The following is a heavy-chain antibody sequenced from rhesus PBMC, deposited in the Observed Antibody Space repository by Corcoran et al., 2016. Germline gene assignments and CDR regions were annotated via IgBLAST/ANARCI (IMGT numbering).Heavy chain of an antibody. D-gene: IGHD2-2*01. CDR3: TRMYCTSTTCYAYYFDY. CDR2: IKNNADGGTA. V-gene: IGHV3-16*02. J-gene: IGHJ4*01. Sequence: EVQLVESGGGLVQPGGSLRLSCAASGFTFSNYWMSWVRQAPGKGLDWVGRIKNNADGGTAAYAESMKGRFTISRDDSKNTLYLQMNSRKTEDTAVYYCTRMYCTSTTCYAYYFDYWGQGALVTVSS. CDR1: GFTFSNYW.